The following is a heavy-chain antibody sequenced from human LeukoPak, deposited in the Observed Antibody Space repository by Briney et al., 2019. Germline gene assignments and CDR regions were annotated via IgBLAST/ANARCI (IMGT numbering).Heavy chain of an antibody. V-gene: IGHV4-38-2*01. CDR3: ATQLTGLELRRSLVY. CDR2: IYHSGST. J-gene: IGHJ4*02. D-gene: IGHD1-7*01. CDR1: GYSISSGYY. Sequence: PSETLSLTCAVSGYSISSGYYWVWIRQPPGKGLEWIGSIYHSGSTYYNPSLKSRVTISVDTSKNQFSLKLSSVTAADTAVYYCATQLTGLELRRSLVYWGQGTLVTVSS.